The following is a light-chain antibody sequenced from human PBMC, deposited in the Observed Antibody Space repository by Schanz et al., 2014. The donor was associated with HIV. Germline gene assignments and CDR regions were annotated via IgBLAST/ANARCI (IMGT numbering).Light chain of an antibody. J-gene: IGKJ1*01. Sequence: DIGMTQTPLSLPVTLGQPASISCRSSQSLVHGDGNTYLSWFLQRPGQPPRLLIYKSFNRFSGVPDRCSGSGAGTDFTLRISRVEAEDVGVYYCTQATDFPWTFGQGTKVEIK. V-gene: IGKV2-24*01. CDR3: TQATDFPWT. CDR2: KSF. CDR1: QSLVHGDGNTY.